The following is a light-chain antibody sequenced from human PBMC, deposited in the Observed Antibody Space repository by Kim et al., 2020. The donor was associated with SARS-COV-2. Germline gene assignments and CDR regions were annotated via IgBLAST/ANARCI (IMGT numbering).Light chain of an antibody. Sequence: GQRVTINCSGSSSNIGSNYVYWYQQLPGTAPKLLIYRNEQQPSGVPDRFSGSKSGTSASLAISGLRSEDEADFYCAAWDDALSVWVFGGGTKLTVL. CDR3: AAWDDALSVWV. J-gene: IGLJ3*02. V-gene: IGLV1-47*01. CDR1: SSNIGSNY. CDR2: RNE.